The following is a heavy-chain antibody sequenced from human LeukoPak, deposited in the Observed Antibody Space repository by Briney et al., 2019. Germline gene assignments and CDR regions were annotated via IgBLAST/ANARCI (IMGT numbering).Heavy chain of an antibody. J-gene: IGHJ4*02. V-gene: IGHV1-18*01. Sequence: GASVKVSCKASGYTFTSYGISWVRQAPGQGLEWMGWISAYNGNTNYAQKLQGRVTMTTDTSTSTAYMELRSLRSDDTAVYYCARSYDFWRTWDYFDYWGQGTLVTVSS. CDR2: ISAYNGNT. CDR3: ARSYDFWRTWDYFDY. CDR1: GYTFTSYG. D-gene: IGHD3-3*01.